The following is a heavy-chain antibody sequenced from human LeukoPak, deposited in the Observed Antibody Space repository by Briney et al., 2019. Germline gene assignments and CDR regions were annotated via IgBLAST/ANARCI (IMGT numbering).Heavy chain of an antibody. Sequence: PGGSLRLSCAASGFTFSSYGMSWVRQAPGKGLEWVSAISGSGGSTYYADSVKGRFTISRDNSKNTLYLQMNSLRAEDTAVYYCAKDPWFGELPSNDAFDIWGQGTMVTVSS. V-gene: IGHV3-23*01. CDR1: GFTFSSYG. D-gene: IGHD3-10*01. CDR3: AKDPWFGELPSNDAFDI. CDR2: ISGSGGST. J-gene: IGHJ3*02.